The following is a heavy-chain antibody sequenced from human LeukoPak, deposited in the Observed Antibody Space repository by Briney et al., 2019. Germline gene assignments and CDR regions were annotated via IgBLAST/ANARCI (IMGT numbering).Heavy chain of an antibody. D-gene: IGHD3-16*02. V-gene: IGHV4-39*01. J-gene: IGHJ4*02. Sequence: SETLSLTCTVSGGSISSPTYYRAWIRQPPGQELEWIKTIHYSGSTYDNPSLKSRFHMSVDTSKNQFFLKLSSVTAADTAVYYCARLRGYTDPPAFWGPGTLVTVSS. CDR3: ARLRGYTDPPAF. CDR1: GGSISSPTYY. CDR2: IHYSGST.